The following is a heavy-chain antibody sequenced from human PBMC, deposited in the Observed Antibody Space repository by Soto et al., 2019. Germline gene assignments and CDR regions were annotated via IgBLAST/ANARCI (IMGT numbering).Heavy chain of an antibody. J-gene: IGHJ5*02. CDR2: INPNSGGT. CDR3: ARAPCTSCYWFDP. V-gene: IGHV1-2*04. D-gene: IGHD2-2*01. Sequence: SSVKVSCKASGYTFTGYYMHWVRQAPGQGLEWMGWINPNSGGTNYAQKFQGWVTMTRDTSISTAYMERSRLRSDDAAVYYCARAPCTSCYWFDPWGQGTLVTVSS. CDR1: GYTFTGYY.